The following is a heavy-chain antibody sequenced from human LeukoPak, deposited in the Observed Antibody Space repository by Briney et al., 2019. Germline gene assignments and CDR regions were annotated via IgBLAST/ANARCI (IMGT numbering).Heavy chain of an antibody. CDR3: ARAHSIVGATRGGPNYYYYGMDV. V-gene: IGHV4-4*07. CDR1: GGSISSYY. J-gene: IGHJ6*02. Sequence: PSETLSLTCTVSGGSISSYYWSWIRQPAGKGLEWIGRIYTSGSTNYNPSLKSRVTMSVDTSKNQFSLKLSSVTAADTAVYYCARAHSIVGATRGGPNYYYYGMDVWGQGTTVTVSS. D-gene: IGHD1-26*01. CDR2: IYTSGST.